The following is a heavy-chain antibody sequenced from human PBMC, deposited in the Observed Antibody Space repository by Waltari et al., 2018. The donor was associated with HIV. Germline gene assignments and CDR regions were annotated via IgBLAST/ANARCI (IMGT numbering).Heavy chain of an antibody. J-gene: IGHJ6*02. D-gene: IGHD3-10*01. Sequence: QVQLVQSGAEVKKPGASVKVSCKAYGYTFTSYDLNWVRQATGQGLEWMGWMNPNSGNTGYAQKFQGRVTMTRNTSISTAYMELSSLRSEDTAVYYCARGSALRYYYGMDVWGQGTTVTVSS. V-gene: IGHV1-8*01. CDR3: ARGSALRYYYGMDV. CDR1: GYTFTSYD. CDR2: MNPNSGNT.